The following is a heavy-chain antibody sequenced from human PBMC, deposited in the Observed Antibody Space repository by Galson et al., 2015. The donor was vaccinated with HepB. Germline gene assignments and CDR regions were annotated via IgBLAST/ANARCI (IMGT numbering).Heavy chain of an antibody. Sequence: SVKVSCKASGGTFSSYAISWVRQAPGQGLEWMGKIIPILGIANYAQKFQGRVTITADKSTSTAYMELSSLRSEDTAVYYCARDPGYYDSSGYLDYWGQGTLVTVSS. V-gene: IGHV1-69*04. CDR3: ARDPGYYDSSGYLDY. CDR1: GGTFSSYA. CDR2: IIPILGIA. D-gene: IGHD3-22*01. J-gene: IGHJ4*02.